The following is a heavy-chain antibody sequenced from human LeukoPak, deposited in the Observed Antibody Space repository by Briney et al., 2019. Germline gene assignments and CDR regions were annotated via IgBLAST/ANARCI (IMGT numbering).Heavy chain of an antibody. V-gene: IGHV3-7*01. CDR3: ARAGDLADY. J-gene: IGHJ4*02. CDR2: IRKDGSSI. Sequence: PGGSLKLSCAASGFTFSDHWMSWVRQAPGKGLEWVANIRKDGSSIFYAGSVKGRFTISRDNAKNSVFLQMDNLTPDDTAVYYCARAGDLADYWGQGTLVTVSS. CDR1: GFTFSDHW.